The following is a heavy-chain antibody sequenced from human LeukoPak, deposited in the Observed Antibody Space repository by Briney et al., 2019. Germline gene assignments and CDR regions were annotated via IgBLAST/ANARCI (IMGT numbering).Heavy chain of an antibody. J-gene: IGHJ4*02. CDR1: GGSISSGDYF. Sequence: SSETLSLTCSVSGGSISSGDYFWTWIRQPPGKGLEYIGYIYYSGTTYYNPSLKSRITMSVDMSANQFSLRLTSVSAADTAVYYCTRAYWIGFHFDSWGQGILVSVSS. CDR3: TRAYWIGFHFDS. V-gene: IGHV4-30-4*01. CDR2: IYYSGTT. D-gene: IGHD3-3*01.